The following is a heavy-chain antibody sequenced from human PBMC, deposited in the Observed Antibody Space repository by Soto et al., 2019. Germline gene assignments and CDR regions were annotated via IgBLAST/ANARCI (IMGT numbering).Heavy chain of an antibody. CDR3: ARHTGYCSSGSCNSWFGP. Sequence: SETLSLTCTVSGGSITSYYWSWIRQPPGKGLEWIGYMYYSGNTNYNPSLKSRVTISVDTSKSQLSLKLSSVTAADTAVHYCARHTGYCSSGSCNSWFGPWGQGTLVTVSS. V-gene: IGHV4-59*08. D-gene: IGHD2-15*01. J-gene: IGHJ5*02. CDR2: MYYSGNT. CDR1: GGSITSYY.